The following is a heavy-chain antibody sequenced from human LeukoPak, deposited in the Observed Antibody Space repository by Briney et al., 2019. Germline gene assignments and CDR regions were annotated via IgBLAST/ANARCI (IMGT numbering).Heavy chain of an antibody. J-gene: IGHJ5*02. CDR2: INRSGST. V-gene: IGHV4-34*01. Sequence: PSETLSLTCAVYGGSFSGYYWSWIRQPPGKGLEWIGEINRSGSTNYNPSLKSRVTISVDTSKNQFSLKLSSVTAADTAVYYCARGSPLGQNWFDPWGQGTLVTVSS. CDR1: GGSFSGYY. CDR3: ARGSPLGQNWFDP.